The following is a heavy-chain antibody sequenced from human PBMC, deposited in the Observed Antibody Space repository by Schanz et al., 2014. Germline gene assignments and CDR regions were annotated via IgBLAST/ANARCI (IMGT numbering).Heavy chain of an antibody. CDR3: ARGRGFYDY. V-gene: IGHV1-18*01. D-gene: IGHD3-10*01. J-gene: IGHJ4*02. CDR2: ISAYTNNT. CDR1: GGTFNSYT. Sequence: QVQLVQSGAEVKKPGSSMKVSCKASGGTFNSYTINWVRQAPGQGLEWMGWISAYTNNTNYAQKVQGRVTMTTDTSTSTAYMELSSLTSEDTAVHYCARGRGFYDYWGQGSLVTVSS.